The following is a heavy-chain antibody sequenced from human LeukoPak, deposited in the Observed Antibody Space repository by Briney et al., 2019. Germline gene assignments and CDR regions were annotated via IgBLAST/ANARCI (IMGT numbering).Heavy chain of an antibody. CDR1: GFTFSSCE. Sequence: SGGSLRLSCAASGFTFSSCEMNWVRQAPGKGLEWVSYISSSGSTIYYADSVKGRFTISRDNAKNSLYPQMNSLRAEDTAVYYCARQYYDFWSGYYTWGQGTLVTVSS. D-gene: IGHD3-3*01. CDR3: ARQYYDFWSGYYT. CDR2: ISSSGSTI. J-gene: IGHJ4*02. V-gene: IGHV3-48*03.